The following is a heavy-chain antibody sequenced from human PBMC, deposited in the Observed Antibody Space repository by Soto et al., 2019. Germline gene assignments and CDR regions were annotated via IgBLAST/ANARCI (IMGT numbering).Heavy chain of an antibody. J-gene: IGHJ5*02. CDR3: ARALRATAAWNWLDP. V-gene: IGHV3-48*03. CDR2: ISSSGTTT. Sequence: GGSLRLFCAASGFTFSSYEMNWVRQAPGKRPEWISYISSSGTTTDYAASVRGRFTVSRDNTKNSLYLQMNSLRAEDTAFYYCARALRATAAWNWLDPWGQGTLVTVYS. D-gene: IGHD6-13*01. CDR1: GFTFSSYE.